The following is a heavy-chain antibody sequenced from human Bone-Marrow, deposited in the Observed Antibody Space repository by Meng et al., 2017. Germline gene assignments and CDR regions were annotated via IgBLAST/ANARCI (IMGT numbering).Heavy chain of an antibody. D-gene: IGHD1-1*01. Sequence: VQLKQRGEGLCKTSETRSLTGAVYGGSFSGYYWSWIRQPPGKGLEWIGEINHSGSTNYNPSLKSRVTISVDTSKNQFSLKLSSVTAADTAVYYCARGTRPLLFQHWGQGTLVTVSS. CDR1: GGSFSGYY. CDR2: INHSGST. J-gene: IGHJ1*01. CDR3: ARGTRPLLFQH. V-gene: IGHV4-34*01.